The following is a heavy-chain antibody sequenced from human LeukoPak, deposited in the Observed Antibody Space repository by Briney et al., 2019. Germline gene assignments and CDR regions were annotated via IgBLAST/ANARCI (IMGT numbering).Heavy chain of an antibody. CDR3: ARSKAHLSTSWYGNWFDP. D-gene: IGHD2-2*01. J-gene: IGHJ5*02. CDR2: IYHSGDT. CDR1: GYSVSSGFY. Sequence: SETLSLTCTVSGYSVSSGFYWGWIRQPPGKGLGWIASIYHSGDTYYNPSLRSRVTISLDTSKNQLSLKLSSVTAADTAVYYCARSKAHLSTSWYGNWFDPWGQGTLVTVSS. V-gene: IGHV4-38-2*02.